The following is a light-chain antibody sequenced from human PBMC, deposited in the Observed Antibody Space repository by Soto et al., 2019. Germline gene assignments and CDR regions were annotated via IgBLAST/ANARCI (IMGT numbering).Light chain of an antibody. V-gene: IGKV3-11*01. CDR2: DAS. CDR1: QSVSSY. Sequence: EFVLTQSPATLSVSPWERATLSCRASQSVSSYLAWYQQKPGQAPRLLIYDASNRATGIPARFSGSGSGTDFTLTISSLEPEDFAVYYCQQRSNWLTFGGGTKVDIK. J-gene: IGKJ4*01. CDR3: QQRSNWLT.